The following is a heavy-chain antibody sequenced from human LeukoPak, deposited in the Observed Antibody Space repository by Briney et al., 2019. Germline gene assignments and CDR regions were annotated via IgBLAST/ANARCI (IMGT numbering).Heavy chain of an antibody. CDR1: GFIFSNYW. CDR3: AKDLDILTGYGDY. V-gene: IGHV3-7*05. Sequence: GGSLRLSCSASGFIFSNYWMTWVRQAPGKGLEWVANIKQDGSEKYYVDSVKGRFTISRDNAKKSLYLQMNSLRAEDTAVYYCAKDLDILTGYGDYWGQGTLVTVSS. D-gene: IGHD3-9*01. J-gene: IGHJ4*02. CDR2: IKQDGSEK.